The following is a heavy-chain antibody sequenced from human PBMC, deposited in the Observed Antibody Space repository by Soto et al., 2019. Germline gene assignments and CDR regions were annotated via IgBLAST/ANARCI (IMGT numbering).Heavy chain of an antibody. CDR1: GGTFSNHA. D-gene: IGHD3-22*01. J-gene: IGHJ4*01. Sequence: SVKVSCKASGGTFSNHAVSWVRQAPGQGPEWMGGIIPLSGTTNYAQKFQGRVTITADESMTTAYMEMSSLRYEDTAVYYCARGPDRSGFYLFDYWGQGTLVTVSS. CDR2: IIPLSGTT. V-gene: IGHV1-69*13. CDR3: ARGPDRSGFYLFDY.